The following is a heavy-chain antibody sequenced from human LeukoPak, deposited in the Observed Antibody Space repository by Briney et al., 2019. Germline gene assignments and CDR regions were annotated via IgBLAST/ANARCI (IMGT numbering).Heavy chain of an antibody. CDR1: GFTFSSYS. V-gene: IGHV3-21*01. J-gene: IGHJ4*02. CDR2: ISSSSSYI. CDR3: ARSIAVAGTDY. D-gene: IGHD6-19*01. Sequence: GGSLRLSCAASGFTFSSYSMNWVRQAPGKGLEWVSSISSSSSYIYYADSVEGRFTISRDNAKNSLYLQMNSLRAEDTAVYYCARSIAVAGTDYWGQGTLVIVSS.